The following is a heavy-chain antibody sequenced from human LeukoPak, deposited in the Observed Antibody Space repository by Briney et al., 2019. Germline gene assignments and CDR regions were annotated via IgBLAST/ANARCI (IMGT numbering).Heavy chain of an antibody. J-gene: IGHJ4*02. CDR2: ISGSGGST. CDR1: GFTFSSYA. V-gene: IGHV3-23*01. D-gene: IGHD3-22*01. CDR3: ARDSSVSSSDYHPLGY. Sequence: GGSLRLSCAASGFTFSSYAMSWVRQAPGKGLEWVSAISGSGGSTYYADSVKGRFTISRDEPKNTLYLRMNSLRAEDTAVYYCARDSSVSSSDYHPLGYWGQGTLVTVSS.